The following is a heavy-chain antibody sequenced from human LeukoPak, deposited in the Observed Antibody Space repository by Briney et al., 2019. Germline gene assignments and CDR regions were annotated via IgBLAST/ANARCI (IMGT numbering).Heavy chain of an antibody. CDR3: ARDIYGDYAGMDV. J-gene: IGHJ6*02. V-gene: IGHV1-2*02. CDR2: INPNSGGT. Sequence: VKVSCNASGYTFTGYYMHWVRQAPGQGPEWMGWINPNSGGTNYAQKFQGRVTMTRDTSISTAYMELSRLGSDDTAVYYCARDIYGDYAGMDVWGQGTTVTVSS. CDR1: GYTFTGYY. D-gene: IGHD4-17*01.